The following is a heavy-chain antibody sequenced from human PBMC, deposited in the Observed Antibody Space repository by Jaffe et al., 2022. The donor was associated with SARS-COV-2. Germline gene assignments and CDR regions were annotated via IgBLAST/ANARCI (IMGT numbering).Heavy chain of an antibody. D-gene: IGHD3-10*01. V-gene: IGHV3-11*01. J-gene: IGHJ5*02. CDR3: VRAHGDGLSVWFDP. CDR1: GFTFSDYY. Sequence: QVQLVESGGGLVKPGGSLRLSCAASGFTFSDYYMSWIRQAPGKGLEWVSYIGGSDNTIYYADSVKGRFTISRDNAKDSLYLQMNSLRAEDTAVYYCVRAHGDGLSVWFDPWGQGTLVTVSS. CDR2: IGGSDNTI.